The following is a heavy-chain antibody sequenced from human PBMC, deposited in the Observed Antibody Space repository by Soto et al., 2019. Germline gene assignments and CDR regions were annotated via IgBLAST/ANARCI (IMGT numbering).Heavy chain of an antibody. CDR2: INVGNGNT. J-gene: IGHJ4*02. CDR3: ARDQHAAAADY. D-gene: IGHD6-13*01. V-gene: IGHV1-3*01. Sequence: ASVKVSCKASGYTFTSYAMHWVRQAPGQRLEWMGWINVGNGNTKYSQKFQGRVTITRDTSASTAYMELSSLRSEDTAVYYCARDQHAAAADYWGQGTLVTVSS. CDR1: GYTFTSYA.